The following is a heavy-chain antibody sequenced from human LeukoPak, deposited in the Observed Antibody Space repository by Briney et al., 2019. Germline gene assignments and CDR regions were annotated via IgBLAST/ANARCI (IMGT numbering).Heavy chain of an antibody. CDR1: GGSISSSSYY. CDR2: IYYSGST. D-gene: IGHD3/OR15-3a*01. V-gene: IGHV4-39*01. CDR3: ARSRFLDWFPDY. J-gene: IGHJ4*02. Sequence: SETLSLTCTVSGGSISSSSYYWGWIRQPPGKGLEWIGSIYYSGSTYYNPSLKSRVTISVDTSKNQFSLKLSSVTAADTAVYYCARSRFLDWFPDYWGQGTLVTVSS.